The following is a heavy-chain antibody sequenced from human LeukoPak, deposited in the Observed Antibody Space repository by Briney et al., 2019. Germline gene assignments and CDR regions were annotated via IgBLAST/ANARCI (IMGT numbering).Heavy chain of an antibody. J-gene: IGHJ3*02. V-gene: IGHV4-4*02. CDR2: IYHSGST. CDR3: ATEEISSSSPGDAFDI. CDR1: GGSISSSNW. Sequence: PSETLSLTCAVSGGSISSSNWWSWVRQPPGKGLEWIGEIYHSGSTNYNPSLKSRVTISVDKPKNQFSLKLSSVTAADTAVYYCATEEISSSSPGDAFDIWGQGTMVTVSS. D-gene: IGHD6-13*01.